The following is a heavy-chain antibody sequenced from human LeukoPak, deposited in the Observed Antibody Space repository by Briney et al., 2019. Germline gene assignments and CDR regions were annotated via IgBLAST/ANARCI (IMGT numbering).Heavy chain of an antibody. J-gene: IGHJ6*02. CDR3: TRGLLGLNGGV. D-gene: IGHD1-26*01. V-gene: IGHV4-34*01. CDR1: GGSFSNNY. Sequence: PSETLSLTCAVYGGSFSNNYWNWIRQAPGKGLEWIGEINHDGSTNFNPSLKSRVTISLDTSKNQFSLRLSSVTAADTAMYYCTRGLLGLNGGVWGQGTTVTVSS. CDR2: INHDGST.